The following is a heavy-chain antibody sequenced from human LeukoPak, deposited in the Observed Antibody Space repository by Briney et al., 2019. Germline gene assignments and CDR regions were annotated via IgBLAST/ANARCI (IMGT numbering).Heavy chain of an antibody. J-gene: IGHJ4*02. CDR1: GFTFSSYA. CDR2: ISGSGGST. V-gene: IGHV3-23*01. Sequence: QAGGSLRLSCVASGFTFSSYAMSWVRQAPGKGLEWVSAISGSGGSTYYADSVKGRFTISRDNSKNTLYLQMNSLRAEDTAVYYCAKSTGAMGEGGHFDYWGQGTLVTVSS. CDR3: AKSTGAMGEGGHFDY. D-gene: IGHD3-16*01.